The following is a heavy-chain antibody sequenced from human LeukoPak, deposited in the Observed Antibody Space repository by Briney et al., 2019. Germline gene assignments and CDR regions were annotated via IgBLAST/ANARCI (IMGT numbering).Heavy chain of an antibody. V-gene: IGHV1-2*02. D-gene: IGHD2-15*01. CDR2: INPNSGGT. J-gene: IGHJ5*02. Sequence: GASVKVSCKASGYTFTGYYMHWVRQAPGQGLEWMGWINPNSGGTNYAQKFQGRVTMTRDTSISTAYMELSRLRSDDTAVYYCARVRVATTNIVVVVAATLELDPWGQGTLVTVSS. CDR3: ARVRVATTNIVVVVAATLELDP. CDR1: GYTFTGYY.